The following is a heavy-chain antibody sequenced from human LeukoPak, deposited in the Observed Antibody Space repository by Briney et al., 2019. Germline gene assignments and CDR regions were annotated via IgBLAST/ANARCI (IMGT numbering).Heavy chain of an antibody. CDR3: ARTYYYDSSGYSPDY. V-gene: IGHV3-48*03. CDR1: GFTFNTYD. J-gene: IGHJ4*02. D-gene: IGHD3-22*01. Sequence: GGSLRLSCAASGFTFNTYDMNWVRQAPGKGLEWVSYISSSGSTIYYADSVKGRFTISRDNAKNSLYLQMNSLRAEDTAVYYCARTYYYDSSGYSPDYWGQGTLVTVSS. CDR2: ISSSGSTI.